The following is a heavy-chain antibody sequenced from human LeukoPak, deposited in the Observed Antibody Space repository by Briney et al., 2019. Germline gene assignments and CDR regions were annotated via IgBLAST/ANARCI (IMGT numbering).Heavy chain of an antibody. V-gene: IGHV3-48*03. CDR3: AKYRTGPPYGLDV. D-gene: IGHD5-12*01. CDR1: GFTFSNYE. Sequence: PGGSLRLSCAASGFTFSNYEMNWVRQAPGKGLEWVSYISSSGSSMYYADSVKGRFTISRDNAKNSLYMQMNRLRAEDTATYYCAKYRTGPPYGLDVWGQGTTVTVSS. J-gene: IGHJ6*02. CDR2: ISSSGSSM.